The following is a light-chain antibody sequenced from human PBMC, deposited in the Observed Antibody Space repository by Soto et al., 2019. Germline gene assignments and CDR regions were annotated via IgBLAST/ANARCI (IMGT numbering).Light chain of an antibody. V-gene: IGKV3-20*01. Sequence: EIVLTQSPGTLSLSSGERATLSCRASQSVSSDYLAWYQQKPGQAPRLVISDASRRATGIPDRFSGSGSGTDLTLTISSMETEDFALYDCHQYGSSPDTFGQGTKLQIK. CDR2: DAS. CDR1: QSVSSDY. J-gene: IGKJ2*01. CDR3: HQYGSSPDT.